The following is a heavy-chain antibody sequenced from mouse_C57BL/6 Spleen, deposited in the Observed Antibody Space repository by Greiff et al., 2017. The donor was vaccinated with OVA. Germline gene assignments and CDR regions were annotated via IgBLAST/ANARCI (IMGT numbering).Heavy chain of an antibody. CDR1: GYAFSSYW. CDR2: LYPGDGDT. J-gene: IGHJ3*01. CDR3: ARSDGYPFAY. Sequence: QVQLQQSGAELVKPGASVKISCKASGYAFSSYWMNWVQQRPGKGLEWIGQLYPGDGDTNYNGKFKGKATLTADKSSSTADMQLSSLTSEDSAVYFCARSDGYPFAYWGQGTLVTVSA. V-gene: IGHV1-80*01. D-gene: IGHD2-3*01.